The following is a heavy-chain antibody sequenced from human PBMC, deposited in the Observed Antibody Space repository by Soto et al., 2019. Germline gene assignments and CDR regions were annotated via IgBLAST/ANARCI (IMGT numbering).Heavy chain of an antibody. Sequence: SSETLSLTCTVSGGSISSGDYYWSWIRQPPGKGLEWIGYIYYSGSTYYNPSLKSRVTISVDTSKNQFSLKLSSVTAADTAVYYCASGGRIGAFDIWGQGTMVTVSS. CDR2: IYYSGST. V-gene: IGHV4-30-4*01. CDR3: ASGGRIGAFDI. CDR1: GGSISSGDYY. J-gene: IGHJ3*02. D-gene: IGHD3-16*01.